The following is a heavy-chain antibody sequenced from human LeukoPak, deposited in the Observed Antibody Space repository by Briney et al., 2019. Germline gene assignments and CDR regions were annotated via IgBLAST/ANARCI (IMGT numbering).Heavy chain of an antibody. CDR1: EFTFSSYA. V-gene: IGHV3-30-3*01. Sequence: GGSLRLSCAASEFTFSSYAMHWVRQAPGKGLEWVAVISYDGSNKYYADSVKGRFTISRDNSKNTLYLQMNSLRAEDTAVYYCARFYDWGQGTLVTVSS. CDR2: ISYDGSNK. CDR3: ARFYD. J-gene: IGHJ4*02.